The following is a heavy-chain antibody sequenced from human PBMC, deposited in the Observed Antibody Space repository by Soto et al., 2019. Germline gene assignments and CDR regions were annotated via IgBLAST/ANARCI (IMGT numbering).Heavy chain of an antibody. CDR2: INPNSGGT. J-gene: IGHJ4*02. Sequence: ASVKVSCKSSGYTFTCYYMHWVRQAPGQGLEWMGWINPNSGGTDYAQKFQGWVTMTRDTSISTAYMELSRLRSDDTAVYYCARDRYYDSSGYYGHWGQGTLVTVSS. CDR3: ARDRYYDSSGYYGH. D-gene: IGHD3-22*01. V-gene: IGHV1-2*04. CDR1: GYTFTCYY.